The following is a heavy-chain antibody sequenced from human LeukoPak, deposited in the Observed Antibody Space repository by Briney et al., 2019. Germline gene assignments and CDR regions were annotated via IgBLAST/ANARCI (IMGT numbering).Heavy chain of an antibody. CDR3: ASYFCGDCYQSRGYYYYYYMDV. CDR1: GGSFSGYY. V-gene: IGHV4-34*01. J-gene: IGHJ6*03. D-gene: IGHD2-21*02. CDR2: INHSGST. Sequence: PSETLSLTCAVYGGSFSGYYWSWIRQPPGKGLEWIGEINHSGSTNYNPSLKSRVTISVDTSKNQFSLKLSSVTAADTAVYYCASYFCGDCYQSRGYYYYYYMDVWGKGTTVTISS.